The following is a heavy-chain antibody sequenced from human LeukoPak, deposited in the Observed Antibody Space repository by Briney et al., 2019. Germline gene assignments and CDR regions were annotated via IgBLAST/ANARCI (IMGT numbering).Heavy chain of an antibody. J-gene: IGHJ4*02. CDR2: IYYSGST. CDR1: GASIGGSSHY. CDR3: ATLTTMST. D-gene: IGHD4-17*01. Sequence: SETLSLTCSVSGASIGGSSHYWAWIRQPPGKGPEWIGSIYYSGSTYYNPSLKSRVTISVDTSRNQFSLKVTFLTVADTAVYYCATLTTMSTWGQGTLVTVSS. V-gene: IGHV4-39*01.